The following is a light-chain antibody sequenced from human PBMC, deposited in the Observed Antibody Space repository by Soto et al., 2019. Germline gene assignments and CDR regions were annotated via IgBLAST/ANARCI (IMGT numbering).Light chain of an antibody. CDR1: SSNIGANT. Sequence: QSVLTQPPSASGTPGQTVTISCSGSSSNIGANTVNWFQHLPGTATKLLIYSNNQRPSGVPDRFSGSKSGTSVSLAISGLQSEDEADYYCAAWDARLDGVVFGGGTKLTVL. CDR2: SNN. J-gene: IGLJ3*02. CDR3: AAWDARLDGVV. V-gene: IGLV1-44*01.